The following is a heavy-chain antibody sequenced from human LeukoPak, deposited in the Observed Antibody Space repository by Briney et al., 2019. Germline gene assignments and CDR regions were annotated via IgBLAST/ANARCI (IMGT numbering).Heavy chain of an antibody. CDR3: VKDKYPVVVAATLDY. V-gene: IGHV3-64D*09. D-gene: IGHD2-15*01. J-gene: IGHJ4*02. CDR2: ISSNGGIT. Sequence: GGSLRLSCSAPGFTFSNYAMHWVRQAPGKGLEYVSDISSNGGITYYADSVKGRFTVSRDNSKNMLYLQMNSLRAEDTAVYYCVKDKYPVVVAATLDYWGQGILVTVSS. CDR1: GFTFSNYA.